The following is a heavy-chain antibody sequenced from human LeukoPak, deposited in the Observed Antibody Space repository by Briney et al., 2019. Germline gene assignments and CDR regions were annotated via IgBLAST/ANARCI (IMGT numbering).Heavy chain of an antibody. CDR3: ARQVGGEYLAGIFDY. CDR2: IWYDGSNK. V-gene: IGHV3-33*01. J-gene: IGHJ4*02. CDR1: GLTFSSYG. D-gene: IGHD6-13*01. Sequence: GRSLRLSCAASGLTFSSYGMHWVRQAPGKGLEWVAVIWYDGSNKYYADSVKGRFTISRDNSKNTLYLQMNSLRAEDTAVYHCARQVGGEYLAGIFDYWGQGTLVTVSS.